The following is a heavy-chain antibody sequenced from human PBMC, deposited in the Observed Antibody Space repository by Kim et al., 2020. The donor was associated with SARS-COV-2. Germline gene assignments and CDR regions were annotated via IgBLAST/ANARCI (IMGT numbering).Heavy chain of an antibody. V-gene: IGHV3-13*01. CDR1: GFTFSNYD. CDR3: ARGRGPDCSGGSCYHTNYGIDV. J-gene: IGHJ6*02. Sequence: GGSLRLSCAASGFTFSNYDMHWVRQDTGQSLEWVSTIDTAGDTYYPGSVKGRFTISRENAKNSLYLQMNSVRAGDTAVYYCARGRGPDCSGGSCYHTNYGIDVWGQGTTVTVSS. CDR2: IDTAGDT. D-gene: IGHD2-15*01.